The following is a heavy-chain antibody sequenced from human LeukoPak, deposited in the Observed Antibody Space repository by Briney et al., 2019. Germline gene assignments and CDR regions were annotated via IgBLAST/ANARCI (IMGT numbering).Heavy chain of an antibody. CDR3: AINKAAAGTGWFDP. D-gene: IGHD6-13*01. V-gene: IGHV4-39*07. Sequence: SETLSLTCTVSGGSISSSGYYWAWIRQPPGKGLECIGSIYYSGNTNYNPSLKSRVTISLDTSKNQFSLKLSSVTAADTAVYYCAINKAAAGTGWFDPWGQGTLVTVSS. CDR1: GGSISSSGYY. J-gene: IGHJ5*02. CDR2: IYYSGNT.